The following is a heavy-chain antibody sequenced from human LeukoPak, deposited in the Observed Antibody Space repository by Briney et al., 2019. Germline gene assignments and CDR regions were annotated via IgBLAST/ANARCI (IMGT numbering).Heavy chain of an antibody. CDR1: GGSVTTYY. Sequence: SETLSLTCTVSGGSVTTYYWSWIRQSAGKGLEWIGHISPSGTTTYNPSLKSRVTMSVDTSKNQFSLKLTSVTAADTAVYYCAREATVVGATIIWGQGTLVTVSS. CDR3: AREATVVGATII. V-gene: IGHV4-4*07. J-gene: IGHJ4*02. D-gene: IGHD1-26*01. CDR2: ISPSGTT.